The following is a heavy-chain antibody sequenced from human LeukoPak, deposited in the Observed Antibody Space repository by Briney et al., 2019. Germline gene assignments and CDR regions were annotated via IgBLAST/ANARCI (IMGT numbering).Heavy chain of an antibody. D-gene: IGHD3-22*01. Sequence: PGGSLRLSCAASGFTFSNYEMNWVRQAPGKGLEWVSYISRIISYADSVKGRFTISRDNAKNSLYLQMNSLRPEDTAVYYCARDSDYAFDHWGQGTLVTVSS. CDR2: ISRII. CDR1: GFTFSNYE. V-gene: IGHV3-48*03. J-gene: IGHJ4*02. CDR3: ARDSDYAFDH.